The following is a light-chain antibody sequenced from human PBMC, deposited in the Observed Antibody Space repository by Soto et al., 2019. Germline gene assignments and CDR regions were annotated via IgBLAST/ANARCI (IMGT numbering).Light chain of an antibody. V-gene: IGLV2-14*01. CDR2: DVS. CDR3: SSYTSRSVL. CDR1: SSYVGGYND. J-gene: IGLJ2*01. Sequence: QSALTQPASVSGSPGQSITISCTGTSSYVGGYNDVSWYQQHPGKSPQIIIYDVSHRPSGVSNRFAGSMSGNTASLSISGLQAEDEADYYCSSYTSRSVLFGGGTKLTVL.